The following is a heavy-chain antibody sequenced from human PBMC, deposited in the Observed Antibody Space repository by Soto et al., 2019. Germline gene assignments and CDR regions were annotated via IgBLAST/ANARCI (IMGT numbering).Heavy chain of an antibody. CDR3: VRAIAATSSY. V-gene: IGHV3-7*01. J-gene: IGHJ4*02. D-gene: IGHD2-15*01. CDR2: IKQDGSVK. Sequence: EVQLVESGGGLVQPGGSLRLSCAGSGFTMSDYWMTWVRQAPGKGLEWVANIKQDGSVKYYVGSVKGRFTISRDNAKNSLYLQMNSLRAEDTAVYYRVRAIAATSSYWGQGTLVTVSS. CDR1: GFTMSDYW.